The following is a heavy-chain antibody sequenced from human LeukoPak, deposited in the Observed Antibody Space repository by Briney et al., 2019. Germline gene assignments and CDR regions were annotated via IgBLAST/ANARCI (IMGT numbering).Heavy chain of an antibody. J-gene: IGHJ4*02. CDR1: GYSFTNYW. V-gene: IGHV5-51*01. CDR3: ARDVAAAGFDY. Sequence: GESLKISCQGSGYSFTNYWIAWVRQMPGKGLEWMGIIYIGDSETKYSPSFQGQVTISADKSISTAYLQWNSLKASGTAMYYCARDVAAAGFDYWGQGTLVTVSS. D-gene: IGHD6-13*01. CDR2: IYIGDSET.